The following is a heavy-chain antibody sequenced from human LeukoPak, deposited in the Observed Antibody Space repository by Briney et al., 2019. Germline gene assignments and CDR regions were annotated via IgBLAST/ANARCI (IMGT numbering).Heavy chain of an antibody. D-gene: IGHD2-8*01. CDR3: AREYCTNGVCYGPDY. CDR1: GYTFTTYG. V-gene: IGHV1-18*01. CDR2: ISTYNGNT. Sequence: ASVKVSCKASGYTFTTYGISWVRQAPGQGLEWMGWISTYNGNTNYAQKLQGRVTMTTDTSTSTAYMELRSPRSDDTAVYYCAREYCTNGVCYGPDYWGQGTLVTVSS. J-gene: IGHJ4*02.